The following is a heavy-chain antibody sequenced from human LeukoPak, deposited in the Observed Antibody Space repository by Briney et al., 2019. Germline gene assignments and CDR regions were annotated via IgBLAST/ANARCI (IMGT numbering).Heavy chain of an antibody. Sequence: PGGSLRLSCAASGFTFSSYAMHWVRQAPGKGLEWVAVISYDGSNKYYADSVKGRFTISRDNAKNSLYLQMNSLRAEDTAVYYCAKGGRSGNRGWFDPWGQGTLVTVSS. CDR3: AKGGRSGNRGWFDP. CDR1: GFTFSSYA. J-gene: IGHJ5*02. V-gene: IGHV3-30-3*01. D-gene: IGHD2-15*01. CDR2: ISYDGSNK.